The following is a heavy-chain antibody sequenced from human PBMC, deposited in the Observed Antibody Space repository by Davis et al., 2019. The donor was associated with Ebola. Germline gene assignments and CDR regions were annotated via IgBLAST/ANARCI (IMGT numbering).Heavy chain of an antibody. CDR3: ARHRGASSSSSYFDY. D-gene: IGHD6-13*01. J-gene: IGHJ4*02. CDR1: GYTFTSYA. Sequence: ASVKVSCKASGYTFTSYAINWVRQAPGQGLEWMGWINTNTGNPTYAQGFTGRFVFSLDTSVSTEYLLISSLQAEDTAVYYCARHRGASSSSSYFDYWGQGTLVTVSS. V-gene: IGHV7-4-1*02. CDR2: INTNTGNP.